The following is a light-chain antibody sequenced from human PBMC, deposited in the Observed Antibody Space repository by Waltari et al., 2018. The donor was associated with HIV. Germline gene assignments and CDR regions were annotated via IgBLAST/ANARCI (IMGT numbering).Light chain of an antibody. CDR3: AAWDDSLSGYV. Sequence: QSVLTQPPSASGTPGQRVTISCSGSSSNIGSNTVNWYQQFPGTAPKLLIYSNNQRPSGVPDRFSGSKSGTSASLSISGLRSEDEADYYCAAWDDSLSGYVFGTGTKVTVL. CDR2: SNN. J-gene: IGLJ1*01. V-gene: IGLV1-44*01. CDR1: SSNIGSNT.